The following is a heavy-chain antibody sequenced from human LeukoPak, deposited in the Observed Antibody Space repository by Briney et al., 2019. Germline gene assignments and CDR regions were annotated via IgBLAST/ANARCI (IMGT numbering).Heavy chain of an antibody. J-gene: IGHJ4*02. Sequence: GGSLRLSCAASGFTFITYVMSWVRQTPGKGLEWVAAISGSNPGTYHANSVRGRFTISIDNSKNTLHLQMNGLRAEDTAIYYCAKASVGHCSGAFCYHFDSWGQGKLVTVSS. D-gene: IGHD2-15*01. CDR1: GFTFITYV. CDR3: AKASVGHCSGAFCYHFDS. CDR2: ISGSNPGT. V-gene: IGHV3-23*01.